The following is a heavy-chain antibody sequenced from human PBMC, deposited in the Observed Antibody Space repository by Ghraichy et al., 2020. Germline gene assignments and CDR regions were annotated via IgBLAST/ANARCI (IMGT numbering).Heavy chain of an antibody. CDR1: GGSFSGYY. D-gene: IGHD3-9*01. CDR3: ARGRYDILTEGPDAFDI. V-gene: IGHV4-34*01. J-gene: IGHJ3*02. CDR2: INHSGST. Sequence: SETLSLTCAVYGGSFSGYYWSWIRQPPGKGLEWIGEINHSGSTNYNPSLKSRVTISVDTSKNQFSLKLSSVTAADTAVYYCARGRYDILTEGPDAFDIWGQGTMVTVSS.